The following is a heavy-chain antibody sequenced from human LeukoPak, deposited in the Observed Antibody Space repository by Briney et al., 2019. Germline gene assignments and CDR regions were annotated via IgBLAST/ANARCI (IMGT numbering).Heavy chain of an antibody. D-gene: IGHD5-18*01. J-gene: IGHJ4*02. V-gene: IGHV4-39*01. CDR3: ARGEYSYGPSFDY. CDR1: GGSISSSSYC. Sequence: PSETLSLTCTVSGGSISSSSYCWGWIRQPPGKGLEWIGSIYYSGSTYYNPSLKSRVTISVDTSKNQFSLKLSSVTAADTAVYYCARGEYSYGPSFDYWGQGTLVTVSS. CDR2: IYYSGST.